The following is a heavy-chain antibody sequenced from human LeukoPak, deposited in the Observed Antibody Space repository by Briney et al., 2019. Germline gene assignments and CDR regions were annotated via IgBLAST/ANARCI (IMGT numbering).Heavy chain of an antibody. CDR2: INHSGST. Sequence: SETLSLTCAVYGGSFSGYYWSWTRQPPGKGLEWIGEINHSGSTNYNPSLKSRVTISVDTSKNQFSLKLSSVTAADTAVYYCARQRVRGVMAEDYWGQGTLVTVSS. V-gene: IGHV4-34*01. J-gene: IGHJ4*02. D-gene: IGHD3-10*01. CDR3: ARQRVRGVMAEDY. CDR1: GGSFSGYY.